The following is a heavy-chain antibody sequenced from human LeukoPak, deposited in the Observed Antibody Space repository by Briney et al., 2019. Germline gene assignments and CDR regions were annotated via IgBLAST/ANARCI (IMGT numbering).Heavy chain of an antibody. CDR2: ISAYNGNT. V-gene: IGHV1-18*01. J-gene: IGHJ6*02. CDR3: ARDPRARYSSGWNYYYGMDV. D-gene: IGHD6-19*01. Sequence: ASVKVSCKASGYTFTSYGISWVRQAPGQGLEWMGWISAYNGNTNYAQKLQGRVTMTTDTSTSTAYMELRSLRSDDTAVYYCARDPRARYSSGWNYYYGMDVWGQGTTVTVSS. CDR1: GYTFTSYG.